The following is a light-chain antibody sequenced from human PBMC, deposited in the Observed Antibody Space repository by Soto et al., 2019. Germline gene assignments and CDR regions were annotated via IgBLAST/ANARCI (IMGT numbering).Light chain of an antibody. CDR3: GSYAGSDTFV. CDR1: SSDIYAYNY. V-gene: IGLV2-14*01. CDR2: GVN. J-gene: IGLJ1*01. Sequence: QSGLTQPASVCRTPGQSITITCTGTSSDIYAYNYVSWYQQHPGKAPKVVISGVNIRPSGVSSRFSGSKSGNTASLTISGLQAEDEAEYFCGSYAGSDTFVFGTGTKVTV.